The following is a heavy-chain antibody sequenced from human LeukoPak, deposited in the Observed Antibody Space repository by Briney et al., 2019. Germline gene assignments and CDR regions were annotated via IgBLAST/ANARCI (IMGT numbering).Heavy chain of an antibody. V-gene: IGHV3-23*01. CDR2: ISGSGGST. CDR3: ASDTGEKDY. J-gene: IGHJ4*02. Sequence: GGSLRLSCAASGFTFSSYAMSWVRQAPGKGLEWVSVISGSGGSTHYTDPVNGRFTISRDNSKNTLSLQMSSLGAEDTAVYYCASDTGEKDYWGQGTLVTVSS. D-gene: IGHD7-27*01. CDR1: GFTFSSYA.